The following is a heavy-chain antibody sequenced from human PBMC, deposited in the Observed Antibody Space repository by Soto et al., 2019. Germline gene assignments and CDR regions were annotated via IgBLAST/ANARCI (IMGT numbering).Heavy chain of an antibody. CDR1: GGSISSHY. CDR2: IYTSGST. Sequence: SETLSLTCTVSGGSISSHYWSWIRQPAGKGLEWIGRIYTSGSTNYNPSLKSRVTMSVDTSKNQFSLKLSSVTAADTAVYYCERDSDDSSGYSNFDYWGQGTLVTVSS. J-gene: IGHJ4*02. V-gene: IGHV4-4*07. CDR3: ERDSDDSSGYSNFDY. D-gene: IGHD3-22*01.